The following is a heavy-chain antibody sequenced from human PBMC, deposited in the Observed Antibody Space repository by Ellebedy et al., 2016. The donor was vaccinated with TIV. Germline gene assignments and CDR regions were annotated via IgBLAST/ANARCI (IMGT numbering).Heavy chain of an antibody. V-gene: IGHV3-7*01. CDR3: ARCYVDTAMSRADNWFDP. J-gene: IGHJ5*02. D-gene: IGHD5-18*01. CDR2: IKQDGSGK. CDR1: GFTFSSYW. Sequence: GESLKISCAASGFTFSSYWMSWVRQAPGKGLEWVANIKQDGSGKYYVDSVKGRFTISRDNDKNSLYLQMNSLRAEDTAVYYCARCYVDTAMSRADNWFDPWGQGTLVTVSS.